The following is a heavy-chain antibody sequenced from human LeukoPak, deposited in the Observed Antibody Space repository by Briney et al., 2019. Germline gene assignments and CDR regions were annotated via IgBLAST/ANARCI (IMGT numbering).Heavy chain of an antibody. D-gene: IGHD2-2*01. CDR2: FYSPGST. CDR1: GFTVTTKS. CDR3: ASARESCIGSTCYEYFHH. J-gene: IGHJ1*01. Sequence: PGGSLRLSRAASGFTVTTKSMAWVRQAPGRGLEWVSVFYSPGSTYYADSVHGRFTISRDNSLNTLFLQMNSLRVEDTAVYYCASARESCIGSTCYEYFHHWGQGTPLTVSS. V-gene: IGHV3-53*01.